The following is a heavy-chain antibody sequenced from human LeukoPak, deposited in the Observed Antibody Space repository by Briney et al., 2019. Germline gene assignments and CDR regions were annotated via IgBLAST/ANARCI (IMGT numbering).Heavy chain of an antibody. V-gene: IGHV4-59*01. CDR1: GGSINNYY. Sequence: SETLSLTCTVSGGSINNYYWSWIRQPPGKGLEWIGYIYYSGSTNYNPSLKSRVTISVDTSKNQFSLKLSSVTAADTAVYYCARADYDFWSGGVYWFDPWGQGTLVTVSS. CDR2: IYYSGST. D-gene: IGHD3-3*01. J-gene: IGHJ5*02. CDR3: ARADYDFWSGGVYWFDP.